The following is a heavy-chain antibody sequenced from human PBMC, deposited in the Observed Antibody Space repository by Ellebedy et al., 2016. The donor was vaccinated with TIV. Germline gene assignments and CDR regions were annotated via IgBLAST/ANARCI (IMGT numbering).Heavy chain of an antibody. Sequence: GESLKISCVTSGFTFSDYSMHWVRQAPGKGLEWVAVGGRDYYYANSVKGRFSISSDTSQNSLYLQMNRLRSEDTAVYYCARGTTGWFGVDYWGQGTLVTVSS. CDR3: ARGTTGWFGVDY. CDR2: GGRDY. J-gene: IGHJ4*02. CDR1: GFTFSDYS. D-gene: IGHD3-10*01. V-gene: IGHV3-30-3*01.